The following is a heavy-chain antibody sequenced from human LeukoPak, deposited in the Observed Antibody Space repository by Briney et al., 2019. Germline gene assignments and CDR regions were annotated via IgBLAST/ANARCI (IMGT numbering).Heavy chain of an antibody. J-gene: IGHJ6*03. V-gene: IGHV3-23*01. CDR2: ISGSGGST. CDR1: GFTFSSYA. CDR3: AKGHAPARKNYSFYMDV. Sequence: GGSLRLSCAASGFTFSSYAMSWVRQAPGKGLEWVSAISGSGGSTYYGDSVKGRVTISRDNSKNTLYLQMNSLGGEDTAVYYCAKGHAPARKNYSFYMDVWGKGTTVTVPS. D-gene: IGHD6-6*01.